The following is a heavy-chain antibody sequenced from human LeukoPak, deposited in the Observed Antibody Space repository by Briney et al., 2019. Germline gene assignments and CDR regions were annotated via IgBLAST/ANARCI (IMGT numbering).Heavy chain of an antibody. CDR3: ARAFGSSGYDFSGLSGN. Sequence: GGSLRLSCAASGFTFSSYGMSWVRQAPGEGLEWVSAISGSGGSTYYADSVKGRFTISRDNSKNSLYLQMNSLRAEDTAVYYCARAFGSSGYDFSGLSGNWGQGTLVTVSS. CDR2: ISGSGGST. J-gene: IGHJ4*02. V-gene: IGHV3-23*01. CDR1: GFTFSSYG. D-gene: IGHD5-12*01.